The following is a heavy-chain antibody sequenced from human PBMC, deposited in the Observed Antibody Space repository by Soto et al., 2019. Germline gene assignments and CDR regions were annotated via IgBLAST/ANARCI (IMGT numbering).Heavy chain of an antibody. CDR1: GFTFSSYV. CDR2: LWYDGSKT. V-gene: IGHV3-33*01. CDR3: ARGYFYERSDPLSSYYFDP. Sequence: GGSLRLSWSASGFTFSSYVMKWGRQVPGGGLGWVALLWYDGSKTYYADSVQGRFPISRDNSKETLYLEMTGLRAEDTATYFCARGYFYERSDPLSSYYFDPGGQVTLVTGTS. J-gene: IGHJ1*01. D-gene: IGHD3-22*01.